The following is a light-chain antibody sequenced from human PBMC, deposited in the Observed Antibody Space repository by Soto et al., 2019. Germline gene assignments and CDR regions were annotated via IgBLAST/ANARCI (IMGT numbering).Light chain of an antibody. CDR1: QSVSNK. CDR2: GAS. J-gene: IGKJ1*01. V-gene: IGKV3-20*01. Sequence: IVLTQSPGTLSLSPWERATLSCRASQSVSNKVAWYQQKPGQAPRLLIYGASSRATGIPDRFSGSGSVTDFTLTISRLEPEDFAVYFCQQYGSSPRTFGQGTKVDIK. CDR3: QQYGSSPRT.